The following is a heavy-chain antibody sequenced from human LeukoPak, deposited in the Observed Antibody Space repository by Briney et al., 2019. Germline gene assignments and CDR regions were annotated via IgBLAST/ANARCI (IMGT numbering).Heavy chain of an antibody. Sequence: GGSLRLSCAASGLSISNDWMSWVRQAPGKRLEWVARVKSKSAGETTDYAAPLKGRFTISRDDSKNTLYLQMNSLKTEDTAVYYCTLIQGWGSGSYYRDFWGQGTLVTVSS. CDR3: TLIQGWGSGSYYRDF. CDR1: GLSISNDW. V-gene: IGHV3-15*01. J-gene: IGHJ4*02. D-gene: IGHD3-10*01. CDR2: VKSKSAGETT.